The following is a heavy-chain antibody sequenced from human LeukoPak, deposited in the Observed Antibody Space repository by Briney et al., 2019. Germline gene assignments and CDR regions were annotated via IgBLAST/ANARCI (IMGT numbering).Heavy chain of an antibody. CDR3: ARYYYYGSGPMDV. V-gene: IGHV4-61*01. CDR2: IYYSGST. Sequence: SETLSLTCTVSGGSISSSSYYWSWIRQPPGKGLEWIGYIYYSGSTNYNPSLKSRVTISVDTSKNQFSLKLSSVTAADTAVYYCARYYYYGSGPMDVWGKGTTVTISS. CDR1: GGSISSSSYY. D-gene: IGHD3-10*01. J-gene: IGHJ6*03.